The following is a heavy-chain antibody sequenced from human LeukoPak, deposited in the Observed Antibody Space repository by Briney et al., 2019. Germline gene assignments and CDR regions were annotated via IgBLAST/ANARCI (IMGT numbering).Heavy chain of an antibody. CDR1: GFTFSSYG. V-gene: IGHV3-30*18. J-gene: IGHJ4*02. CDR2: ISYDGSNK. Sequence: GGSLRLSCAASGFTFSSYGMHWVRQAPGKGLEWVAVISYDGSNKYYADSVKGRFTISRDNSKNTLYLQMNSLRAEDTAVYYCAKDREYSSSWSFDYWGQGTLVTVSP. CDR3: AKDREYSSSWSFDY. D-gene: IGHD6-13*01.